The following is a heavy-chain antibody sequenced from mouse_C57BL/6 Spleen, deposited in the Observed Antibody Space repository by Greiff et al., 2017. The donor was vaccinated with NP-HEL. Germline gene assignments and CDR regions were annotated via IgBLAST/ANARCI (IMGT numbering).Heavy chain of an antibody. Sequence: VQLQQSGAELVRPGASVKLSCTASGFNIKDDYMHWVKQRPEQGLEWIGWIDPENGDTEYASKFQGKATITADTSSNTAYLQLSSLTSEDTAVYYCTTGYYGNYVFDYWGQGTTLTVSS. CDR3: TTGYYGNYVFDY. V-gene: IGHV14-4*01. CDR1: GFNIKDDY. J-gene: IGHJ2*01. D-gene: IGHD2-1*01. CDR2: IDPENGDT.